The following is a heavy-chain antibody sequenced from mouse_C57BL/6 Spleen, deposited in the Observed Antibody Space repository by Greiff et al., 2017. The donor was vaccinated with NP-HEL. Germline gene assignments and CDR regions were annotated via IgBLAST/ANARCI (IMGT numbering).Heavy chain of an antibody. CDR1: GYTFTDYY. CDR3: ARSRLTGTGDY. V-gene: IGHV1-26*01. J-gene: IGHJ2*01. D-gene: IGHD4-1*01. CDR2: INPNNGGT. Sequence: EVQLQQSGPELVKPGASVKISCKASGYTFTDYYMNWVKQSHGKSLEWIGDINPNNGGTSYNQQFKGKATLTVDKSSSTAYMELRSLTSEDSAVYYCARSRLTGTGDYWGQGTTLTVSS.